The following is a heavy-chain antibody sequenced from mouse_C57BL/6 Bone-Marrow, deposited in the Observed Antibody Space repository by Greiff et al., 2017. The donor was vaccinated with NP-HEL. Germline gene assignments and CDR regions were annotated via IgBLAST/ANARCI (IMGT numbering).Heavy chain of an antibody. Sequence: EVQVVESGPGLVKPSQSLSLTCSVTGYSITSGYYWNWIRQFPGNKLEWMGYISYDGSNNYNPSLKNRISITRDTSKNQFFLKLNSVTTEDTATYYCARGLRRGLFAYWGQGTLVTVSA. V-gene: IGHV3-6*01. CDR2: ISYDGSN. J-gene: IGHJ3*01. CDR1: GYSITSGYY. D-gene: IGHD2-4*01. CDR3: ARGLRRGLFAY.